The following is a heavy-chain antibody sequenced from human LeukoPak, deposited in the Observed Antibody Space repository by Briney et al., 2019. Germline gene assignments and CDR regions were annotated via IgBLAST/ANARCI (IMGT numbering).Heavy chain of an antibody. J-gene: IGHJ3*02. CDR3: ARGGRGSAAVVAPRSFDI. Sequence: GGSLRLSCAASGFTVSSIHMVWVRQAPGKGLEWVSVTYTGGNSYYADSVKGRFIISRDISKHTLYLQMNSLRAEDSALYYCARGGRGSAAVVAPRSFDIWGQGTMVTVSS. D-gene: IGHD3-22*01. CDR1: GFTVSSIH. V-gene: IGHV3-53*01. CDR2: TYTGGNS.